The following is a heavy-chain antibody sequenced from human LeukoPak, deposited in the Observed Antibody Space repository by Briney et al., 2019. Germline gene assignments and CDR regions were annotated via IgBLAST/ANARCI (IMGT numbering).Heavy chain of an antibody. D-gene: IGHD2-15*01. Sequence: SETLSLTCAVYGGSFSGYYWSWIRQPPGKGLEWIGEINHSGSTNYNPSLKSRVTISVDTSKNQFSLKLSSVTAADTAVYYCARDVGGSGDYWGQGTLVTVSS. V-gene: IGHV4-34*01. CDR3: ARDVGGSGDY. CDR1: GGSFSGYY. CDR2: INHSGST. J-gene: IGHJ4*02.